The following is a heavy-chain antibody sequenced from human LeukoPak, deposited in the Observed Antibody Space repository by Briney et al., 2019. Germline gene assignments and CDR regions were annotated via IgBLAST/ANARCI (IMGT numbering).Heavy chain of an antibody. Sequence: PSETLSLTCTVSGGSISSGSYYWSWIRQPAGKGLEWIGRIYTSGSTNYNPSLKSRVTISVDTSKNQFSLKLSSVTAADTAVYYCARSPPRHYYYGSGSYSPNWFDPWGQGTLVTVSS. J-gene: IGHJ5*02. V-gene: IGHV4-61*02. CDR2: IYTSGST. D-gene: IGHD3-10*01. CDR3: ARSPPRHYYYGSGSYSPNWFDP. CDR1: GGSISSGSYY.